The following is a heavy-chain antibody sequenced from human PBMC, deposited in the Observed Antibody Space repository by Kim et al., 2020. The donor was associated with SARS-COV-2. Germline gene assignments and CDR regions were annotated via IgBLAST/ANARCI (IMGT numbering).Heavy chain of an antibody. Sequence: GESLKISCKGSGYSFTSYWIGWVRQMPGKGLEWMGIIYPGDSDTRYSPSFQGQVTISADKSISTAYLQWSSLKASDTAMYYCARLKATGGAYNWFDPWGQGTLVTVSS. D-gene: IGHD1-26*01. CDR1: GYSFTSYW. CDR2: IYPGDSDT. V-gene: IGHV5-51*01. J-gene: IGHJ5*02. CDR3: ARLKATGGAYNWFDP.